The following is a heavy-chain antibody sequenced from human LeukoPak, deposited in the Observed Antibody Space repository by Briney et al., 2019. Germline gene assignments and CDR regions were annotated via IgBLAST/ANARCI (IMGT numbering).Heavy chain of an antibody. Sequence: GGSLRLSCAASGFTFSSYEINWVRQAPGKGLEWVSTISGSGDSTYYADSVKGRFTISRDNSKNTLYLQMNSLRAEDTAVYYCAKGGSPRYWGQGTLVTVSS. CDR2: ISGSGDST. D-gene: IGHD2-15*01. J-gene: IGHJ4*02. V-gene: IGHV3-23*01. CDR1: GFTFSSYE. CDR3: AKGGSPRY.